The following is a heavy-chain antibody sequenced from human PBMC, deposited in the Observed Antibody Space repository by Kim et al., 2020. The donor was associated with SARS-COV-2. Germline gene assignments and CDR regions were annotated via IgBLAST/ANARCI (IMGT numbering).Heavy chain of an antibody. CDR2: ISYDGSNK. Sequence: GGSLRRSCAASGFTFSSYAMHWVRQAPGKGLEWVAVISYDGSNKYYADSVKGRFTISRDNSKNTLYLQMNSLRAEDTAVYYCARDLGARRQLLTNWFDPWGQGTLVTVSS. J-gene: IGHJ5*02. D-gene: IGHD2-2*01. V-gene: IGHV3-30*04. CDR3: ARDLGARRQLLTNWFDP. CDR1: GFTFSSYA.